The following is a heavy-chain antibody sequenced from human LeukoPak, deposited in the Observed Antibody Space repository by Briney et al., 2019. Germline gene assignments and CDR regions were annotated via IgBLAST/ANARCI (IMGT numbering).Heavy chain of an antibody. J-gene: IGHJ4*02. CDR2: IYYSGST. CDR1: GGSISGYY. D-gene: IGHD3-22*01. V-gene: IGHV4-59*08. Sequence: SETLSLTCTVSGGSISGYYWTWIRQPPGKGLEWIGYIYYSGSTNYNPSLKSRVTISVDTSKNQFSLKLSPVTAADTAVYYCARAGEYYFDSSGYIWGQGTPVTVSS. CDR3: ARAGEYYFDSSGYI.